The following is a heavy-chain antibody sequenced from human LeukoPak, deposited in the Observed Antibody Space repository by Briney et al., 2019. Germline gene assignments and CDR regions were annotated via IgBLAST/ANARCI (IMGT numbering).Heavy chain of an antibody. CDR2: IYYSGST. CDR3: ARDLGRSGGSSLT. J-gene: IGHJ5*02. D-gene: IGHD2-15*01. V-gene: IGHV4-30-4*08. Sequence: SQTLSLTCTVSGGSISSDDYYWSWIRQPPGKGLEWIGYIYYSGSTYYNPSLKSRLTISVDTSKNQLSLKLSSVTAADTAVYYCARDLGRSGGSSLTWGQGTLVTVSS. CDR1: GGSISSDDYY.